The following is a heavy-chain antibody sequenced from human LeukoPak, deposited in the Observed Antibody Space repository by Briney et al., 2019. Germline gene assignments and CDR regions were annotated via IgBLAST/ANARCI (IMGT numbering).Heavy chain of an antibody. CDR3: ARAFGDPFPMLDY. CDR2: IWSDGSNK. D-gene: IGHD4-17*01. Sequence: GGSLRLSCAASGFIFSRHVMHWVRQAPGKGLEWVAVIWSDGSNKYYADSVKGRFTISRDNSKNTLYLQMNSLRAEDTALYYCARAFGDPFPMLDYWGQGTLVTVSS. V-gene: IGHV3-33*01. CDR1: GFIFSRHV. J-gene: IGHJ4*02.